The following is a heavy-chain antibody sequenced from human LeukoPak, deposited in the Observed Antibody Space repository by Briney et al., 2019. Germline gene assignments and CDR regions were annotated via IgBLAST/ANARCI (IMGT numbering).Heavy chain of an antibody. Sequence: ASVKVSCKASGYTFTSYAMHWVRQAPGQRLEWMGWINAGNGNTKYSQKFQGRVTITRDTSASTAYMELSSLRSEDTAVYYCARDPRAVAGAFDIWGQETMVTVSS. J-gene: IGHJ3*02. CDR3: ARDPRAVAGAFDI. D-gene: IGHD6-19*01. V-gene: IGHV1-3*01. CDR2: INAGNGNT. CDR1: GYTFTSYA.